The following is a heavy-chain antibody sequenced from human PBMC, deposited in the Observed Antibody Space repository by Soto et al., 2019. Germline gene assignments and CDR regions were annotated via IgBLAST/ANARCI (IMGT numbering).Heavy chain of an antibody. CDR1: GYSFTSYY. CDR2: LNPADGTT. D-gene: IGHD5-12*01. CDR3: ARGGAGYHLFDP. V-gene: IGHV1-46*01. J-gene: IGHJ5*02. Sequence: ASVKVSCKASGYSFTSYYMHWVRQAPGQGLEWMGVLNPADGTTTYAQKFQGRVTMTSNNAVSTAYMELRSLRSEDTAVYYCARGGAGYHLFDPWGQGTLVTVSS.